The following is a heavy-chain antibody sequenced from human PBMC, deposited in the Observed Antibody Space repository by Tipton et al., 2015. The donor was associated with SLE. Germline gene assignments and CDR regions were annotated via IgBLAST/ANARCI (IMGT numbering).Heavy chain of an antibody. CDR1: GFTFSSYS. J-gene: IGHJ4*02. V-gene: IGHV3-21*05. D-gene: IGHD6-13*01. CDR3: ARDGSSSSWYSDY. Sequence: SLRLSCAASGFTFSSYSMNWVRQAPGKGLEWVSYISSSSSYIYYADSVKGRFTISRDNAKTSLYLQMNSLRAEDTAVYYCARDGSSSSWYSDYWGQGTLVTVSS. CDR2: ISSSSSYI.